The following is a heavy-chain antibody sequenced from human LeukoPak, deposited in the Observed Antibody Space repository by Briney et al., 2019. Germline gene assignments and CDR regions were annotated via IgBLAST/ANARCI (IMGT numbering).Heavy chain of an antibody. D-gene: IGHD3-10*01. CDR1: GGSISSGGYY. J-gene: IGHJ4*02. V-gene: IGHV4-30-2*01. Sequence: NPSQTLSLTCTVSGGSISSGGYYWSWIRQPPGKGLEWIGYIYHSGSTYYNPSLKSRVTISVDRSKNQFSLKLSSVTAADTAVYYCARGGAPLRFGELLSLYYFDYWGQGTLVTVSS. CDR2: IYHSGST. CDR3: ARGGAPLRFGELLSLYYFDY.